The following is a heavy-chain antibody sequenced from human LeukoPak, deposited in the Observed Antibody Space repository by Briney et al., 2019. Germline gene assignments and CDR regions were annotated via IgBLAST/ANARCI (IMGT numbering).Heavy chain of an antibody. CDR1: GFTFSSYA. CDR3: AKDGGVDYDSSGYYYGFDY. J-gene: IGHJ4*02. D-gene: IGHD3-22*01. Sequence: GGSLRLSCAASGFTFSSYAMHWVRQAPGKGLEWVAVISYDGSNKYYADSVKGRFTISRDNSKNTLYLQMNSLRAEDTAVYYCAKDGGVDYDSSGYYYGFDYWGQGTLVTVSS. CDR2: ISYDGSNK. V-gene: IGHV3-30-3*01.